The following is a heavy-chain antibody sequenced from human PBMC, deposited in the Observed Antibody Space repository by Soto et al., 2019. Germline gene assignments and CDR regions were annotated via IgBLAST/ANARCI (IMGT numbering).Heavy chain of an antibody. Sequence: SETLSLTCSVSGGSISNYCWSWIRQPPGKGPEWIGYMCDSGSSNYNPSLKSRVTISVATSKSQFSLKLGSVTAADTAVYYCARGINAAAPGTLSYWGPGTLVTVSS. V-gene: IGHV4-59*01. J-gene: IGHJ4*02. CDR2: MCDSGSS. D-gene: IGHD6-13*01. CDR3: ARGINAAAPGTLSY. CDR1: GGSISNYC.